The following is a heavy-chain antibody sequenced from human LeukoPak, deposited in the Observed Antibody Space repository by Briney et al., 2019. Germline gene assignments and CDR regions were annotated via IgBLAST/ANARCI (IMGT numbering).Heavy chain of an antibody. V-gene: IGHV3-30*02. Sequence: GGSLRFSGEASGLTFSGYGMHWFGKAPGKGREGVAFIRYDGSNKYYADSVKGRFTISRDNSKNTLYLQMNSLRAEDTAVYYCARDSWYSSPGINYYYYMDVWGKGTTVTVSS. CDR1: GLTFSGYG. CDR2: IRYDGSNK. J-gene: IGHJ6*03. CDR3: ARDSWYSSPGINYYYYMDV. D-gene: IGHD6-13*01.